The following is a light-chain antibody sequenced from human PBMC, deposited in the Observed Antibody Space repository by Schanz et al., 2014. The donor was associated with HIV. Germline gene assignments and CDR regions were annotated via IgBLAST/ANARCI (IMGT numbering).Light chain of an antibody. CDR3: SSYAGSNWV. CDR2: EVS. Sequence: QSALTQPASVSGSPGQSITISCSGTSTDVRSYNLVSWYQQHPGKVPKLIIYEVSKRPSGVPDRFSGSKSGNTASLTVSGLQAEDEADYYCSSYAGSNWVFGGGTKLTVL. CDR1: STDVRSYNL. V-gene: IGLV2-14*02. J-gene: IGLJ3*02.